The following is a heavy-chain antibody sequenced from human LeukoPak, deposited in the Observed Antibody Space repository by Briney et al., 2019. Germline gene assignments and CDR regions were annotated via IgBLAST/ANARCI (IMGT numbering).Heavy chain of an antibody. CDR2: IYYSGST. Sequence: PSETLSLTCTVSGGSISSGGYYWSWIRQHPGKGLEWIGYIYYSGSTYYNPSLKSRVTISVDTSKNQFSLKLSSVTGADTAVYYCARANGYSSSWPFDYWGQGTLVTVSS. CDR1: GGSISSGGYY. V-gene: IGHV4-31*03. D-gene: IGHD6-13*01. CDR3: ARANGYSSSWPFDY. J-gene: IGHJ4*02.